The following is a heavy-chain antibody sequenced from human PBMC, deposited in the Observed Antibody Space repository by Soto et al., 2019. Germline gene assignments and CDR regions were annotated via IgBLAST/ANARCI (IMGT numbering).Heavy chain of an antibody. D-gene: IGHD2-21*02. CDR1: GGSFSGQY. CDR2: INHSGSI. CDR3: ARVVVTAIYYSFDP. Sequence: PSETLSLTCAVYGGSFSGQYWSWIRQPPGKGLEWIGEINHSGSINYNPSLESRVTISVDTSKNQFSLKLSSVTAADTAVYYCARVVVTAIYYSFDPWGELTLVT. V-gene: IGHV4-34*01. J-gene: IGHJ5*02.